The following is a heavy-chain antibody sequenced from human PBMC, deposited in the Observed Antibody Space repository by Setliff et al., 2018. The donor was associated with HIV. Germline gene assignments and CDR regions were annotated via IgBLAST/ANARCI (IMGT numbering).Heavy chain of an antibody. CDR2: IHYSGST. V-gene: IGHV4-59*11. CDR1: GGSISSHY. Sequence: SETLSLTCTVSGGSISSHYWSWIRQPPGKGLEWIGSIHYSGSTNYNPSLKSRVTISVDTSKNQFSLKLSSVTAADTAVYYCARDPILVAKGAFDIWGQGTMVTVSS. D-gene: IGHD3-22*01. CDR3: ARDPILVAKGAFDI. J-gene: IGHJ3*02.